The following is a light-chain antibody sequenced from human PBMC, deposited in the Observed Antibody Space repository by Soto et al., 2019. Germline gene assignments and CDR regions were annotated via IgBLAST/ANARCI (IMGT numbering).Light chain of an antibody. CDR2: GAY. J-gene: IGKJ5*01. V-gene: IGKV3-15*01. Sequence: EIVLTQSACTLSLSPGERATLSCRASQSVSSRLAWYQQKPGQAPRLLIYGAYTRATGIPARFSGSGSGTEFTLTISSLKAEDVAVYYCQQRSNRITFGQGTRLEIK. CDR1: QSVSSR. CDR3: QQRSNRIT.